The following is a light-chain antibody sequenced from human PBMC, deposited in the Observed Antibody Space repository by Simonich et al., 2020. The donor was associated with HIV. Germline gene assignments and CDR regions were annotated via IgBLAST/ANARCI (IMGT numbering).Light chain of an antibody. J-gene: IGKJ1*01. CDR3: QQYNNWPQT. V-gene: IGKV3-20*01. CDR1: QSVGSTY. CDR2: GAS. Sequence: EIVLTQSPGTLSLSPGERATLSCRTSQSVGSTYLAWYQQKPGQAPRLLIYGASSRAIGIPDRFSGSGSGTEFTLTISSLQSEDFAVYYCQQYNNWPQTFGQGTKVEIK.